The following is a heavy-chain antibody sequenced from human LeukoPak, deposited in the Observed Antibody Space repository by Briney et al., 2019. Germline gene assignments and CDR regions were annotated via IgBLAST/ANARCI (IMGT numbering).Heavy chain of an antibody. J-gene: IGHJ4*02. Sequence: PGGSLRLSCAASGFTFSSYAMSWVRQAPGKGLEWVSGISGSGGSTYYADSVKGRFTIFRDNSKNTLYLQMNSLRVEDTAVYYRAKDGRAVGTTHFDYWGQGTLVTVSS. D-gene: IGHD1-26*01. CDR2: ISGSGGST. CDR3: AKDGRAVGTTHFDY. CDR1: GFTFSSYA. V-gene: IGHV3-23*01.